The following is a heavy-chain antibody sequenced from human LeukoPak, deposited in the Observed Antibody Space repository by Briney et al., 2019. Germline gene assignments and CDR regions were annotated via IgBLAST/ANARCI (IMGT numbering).Heavy chain of an antibody. CDR2: INPSGGST. D-gene: IGHD6-19*01. J-gene: IGHJ4*02. CDR3: ARDRSGENSETNFDY. CDR1: GYTFTSYD. Sequence: ASVKVSRKASGYTFTSYDMHWVRQAPGQGLEWMGLINPSGGSTSYAQKFQGRVTMTRDTSTSTVYMELSSLRSEDTAVYYCARDRSGENSETNFDYWGQGTLVTVSS. V-gene: IGHV1-46*01.